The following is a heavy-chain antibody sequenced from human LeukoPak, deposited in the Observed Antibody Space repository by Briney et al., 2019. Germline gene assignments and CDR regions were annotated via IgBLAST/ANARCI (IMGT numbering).Heavy chain of an antibody. CDR2: MNPNSGNT. Sequence: ASVKVSCEASGYTFTSYDINWVRQATGQGLEWMGWMNPNSGNTGYAQKFQGRVTMTTNTSISTAYMELSSLRSEDTAVYYCAGREYGSGSHHLVYWGQGTLVTVSS. CDR3: AGREYGSGSHHLVY. V-gene: IGHV1-8*01. CDR1: GYTFTSYD. J-gene: IGHJ4*02. D-gene: IGHD3-10*01.